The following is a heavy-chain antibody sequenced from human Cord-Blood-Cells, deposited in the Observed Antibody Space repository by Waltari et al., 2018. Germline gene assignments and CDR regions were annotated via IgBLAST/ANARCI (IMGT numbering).Heavy chain of an antibody. CDR2: IYYSGST. V-gene: IGHV4-39*01. J-gene: IGHJ4*02. Sequence: QLQPQESGPGLVKASATLSLTCTVSGGSIRSSTYSWGWLRQPPGKGLEWIGSIYYSGSTYYNPSLKSRVTISVDTSKNQFSLKLSSVTAADTAVYYCASYGSELRYFDWGQGTLVTVSS. CDR1: GGSIRSSTYS. CDR3: ASYGSELRYFD. D-gene: IGHD3-9*01.